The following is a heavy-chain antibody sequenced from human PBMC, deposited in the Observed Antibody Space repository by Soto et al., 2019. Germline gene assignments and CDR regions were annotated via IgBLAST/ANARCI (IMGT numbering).Heavy chain of an antibody. CDR3: AKYVGGYNYGYVVLDKYYYGMDV. CDR1: GFTFSTYA. Sequence: QVQLVESGGGVVQPGRSLRLSCAASGFTFSTYAMHWVRQAPGKGLEWVAVISYDGTNKYYADSVRGRFTISRDNSKNTLFLPRNSLRAEDTAVYYCAKYVGGYNYGYVVLDKYYYGMDVWGQGTTVTVSS. V-gene: IGHV3-30-3*02. CDR2: ISYDGTNK. J-gene: IGHJ6*02. D-gene: IGHD5-18*01.